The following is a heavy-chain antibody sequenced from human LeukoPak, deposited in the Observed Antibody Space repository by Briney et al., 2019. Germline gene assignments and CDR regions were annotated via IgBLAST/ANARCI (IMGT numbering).Heavy chain of an antibody. CDR1: GFTFSSYA. Sequence: GGSLRLSCAASGFTFSSYAMHWVRQAPGKGLEWVALISYDGSNKYYADSVKGRFTISRDNSKNTLYLQMNSLRGEDTAVYYCAKDTGYFDYWGQGTLVTVSS. CDR2: ISYDGSNK. J-gene: IGHJ4*02. CDR3: AKDTGYFDY. V-gene: IGHV3-30*04.